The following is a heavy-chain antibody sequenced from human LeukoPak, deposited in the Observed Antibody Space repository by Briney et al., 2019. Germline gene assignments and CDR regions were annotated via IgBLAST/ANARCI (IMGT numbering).Heavy chain of an antibody. CDR3: ARDKSSGWKKVYFDY. CDR2: INPSGGST. CDR1: GYTFTSYY. D-gene: IGHD6-19*01. V-gene: IGHV1-46*01. J-gene: IGHJ4*02. Sequence: GASVTVSCKASGYTFTSYYMHWVRQAPGQGLEWMGIINPSGGSTSYAQKFQGRVTMTRDTSTSTVYMELSSLRSEDTAVYYCARDKSSGWKKVYFDYWGQGTLVTVSS.